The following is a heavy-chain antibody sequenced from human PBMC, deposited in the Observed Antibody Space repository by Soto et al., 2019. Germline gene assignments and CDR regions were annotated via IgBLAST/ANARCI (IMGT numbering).Heavy chain of an antibody. V-gene: IGHV4-59*01. CDR2: IYYSGST. D-gene: IGHD3-22*01. Sequence: PSETLSLTCTVSGGSISSYYWSWIRQPPGKGLEWIGYIYYSGSTNYNPSLKSRVTISVDTSKNQFSLKLSSVTAADTAVYYCARGRITMIVVGDDAFDIWGQGTMVTVS. CDR3: ARGRITMIVVGDDAFDI. CDR1: GGSISSYY. J-gene: IGHJ3*02.